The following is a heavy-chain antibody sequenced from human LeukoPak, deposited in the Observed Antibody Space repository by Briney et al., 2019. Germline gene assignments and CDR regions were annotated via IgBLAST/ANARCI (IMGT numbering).Heavy chain of an antibody. CDR1: GGSFSGYY. V-gene: IGHV4-59*01. CDR2: IYYSGST. J-gene: IGHJ5*02. Sequence: PSETLSLTCAIDGGSFSGYYWSWIRQPPGKGLEWIGYIYYSGSTNYNPSLKSRVTISVDTSKNQFSLKLSSVTAADTAVYYCARALEYYYDSSGYYVRGGWFDPWGQGTLVTVSS. D-gene: IGHD3-22*01. CDR3: ARALEYYYDSSGYYVRGGWFDP.